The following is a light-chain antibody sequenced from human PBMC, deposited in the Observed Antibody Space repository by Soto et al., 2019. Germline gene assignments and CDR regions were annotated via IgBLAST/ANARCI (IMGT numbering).Light chain of an antibody. CDR1: QDISNY. J-gene: IGKJ4*01. Sequence: DIQMTQSPSSLSASVGDRVTITCQASQDISNYLNWYQQKPGKAPKLLIYDASNLETGGPSRFSGSGSGTDFTFTISSLQPEDIATYYWQQYDNLPLTFGGGTMVEIK. CDR2: DAS. CDR3: QQYDNLPLT. V-gene: IGKV1-33*01.